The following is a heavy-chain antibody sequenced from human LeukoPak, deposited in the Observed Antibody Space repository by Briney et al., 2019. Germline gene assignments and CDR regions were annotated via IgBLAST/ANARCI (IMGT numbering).Heavy chain of an antibody. CDR3: ARDSSNWYFDL. CDR1: GGSISSYS. V-gene: IGHV4-59*01. D-gene: IGHD2/OR15-2a*01. J-gene: IGHJ2*01. CDR2: IYYSGST. Sequence: PSETLSLTCTVSGGSISSYSWNWIRQPPGKGLEWIGYIYYSGSTNYNPSLKSRVTISVDTSNNQFSLKLSSVTAADTAVYYCARDSSNWYFDLWAVAPWSLSPQ.